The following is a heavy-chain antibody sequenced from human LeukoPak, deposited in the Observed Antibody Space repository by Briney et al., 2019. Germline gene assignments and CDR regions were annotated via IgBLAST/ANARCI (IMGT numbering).Heavy chain of an antibody. J-gene: IGHJ1*01. Sequence: GGSLRLSCAASGFTFSSYAMSWVRQAPGKGLEWVSAISGSGGSTYYADSVKGGFTISRDNSKNTLYLQMNSLRAEDTAVYYCAKDRGSRGWYEAEYLQHWAQGTLVTVSS. V-gene: IGHV3-23*01. CDR3: AKDRGSRGWYEAEYLQH. CDR2: ISGSGGST. CDR1: GFTFSSYA. D-gene: IGHD6-19*01.